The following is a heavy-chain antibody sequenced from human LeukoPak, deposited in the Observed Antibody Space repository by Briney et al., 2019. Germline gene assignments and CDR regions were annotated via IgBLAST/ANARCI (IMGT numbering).Heavy chain of an antibody. CDR3: ARGRESSSSTAFDI. CDR2: IIPIFGTA. Sequence: ASVKVSCKASGYTFTSYGISWVRQAPGQGLEWMGGIIPIFGTANYAQKFQGRVTITTDESTSTAYMELSSLRSEDTAVYYCARGRESSSSTAFDIWGQGTMVTVSS. CDR1: GYTFTSYG. D-gene: IGHD6-6*01. J-gene: IGHJ3*02. V-gene: IGHV1-69*05.